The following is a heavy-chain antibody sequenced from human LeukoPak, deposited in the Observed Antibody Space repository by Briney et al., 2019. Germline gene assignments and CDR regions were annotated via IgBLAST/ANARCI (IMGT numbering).Heavy chain of an antibody. Sequence: GGSLRLSCAASGFTFSSYSMNWVRQAPGKGLEWVSSISSSSSYIHYADSVKGRFTISRDNAKNSLFLQMNSLRAEDTAVYYCASGIAARRDFDYWGQGTLVTVSS. CDR3: ASGIAARRDFDY. V-gene: IGHV3-21*01. D-gene: IGHD6-6*01. CDR1: GFTFSSYS. CDR2: ISSSSSYI. J-gene: IGHJ4*02.